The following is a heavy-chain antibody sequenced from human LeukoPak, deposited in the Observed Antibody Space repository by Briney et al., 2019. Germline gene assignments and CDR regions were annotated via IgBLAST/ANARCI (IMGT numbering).Heavy chain of an antibody. CDR1: GGSISSWTYY. CDR2: IYYGGTN. Sequence: PSETLSLTCTVSGGSISSWTYYWGWIRPPPGKGLEWIGTIYYGGTNYYNPSLKSRVTISVDTSKNQFSLNLNSVTAADTAVYYCAYGSNSAADHWGQGTLVTVSS. V-gene: IGHV4-39*01. D-gene: IGHD4-23*01. CDR3: AYGSNSAADH. J-gene: IGHJ4*02.